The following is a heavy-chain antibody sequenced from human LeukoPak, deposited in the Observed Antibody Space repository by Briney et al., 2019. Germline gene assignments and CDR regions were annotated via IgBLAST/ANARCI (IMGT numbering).Heavy chain of an antibody. V-gene: IGHV3-33*01. CDR1: GFTFSSYG. CDR3: ARGMELVVVAATDFDY. J-gene: IGHJ4*02. Sequence: PGRSLRLSCAASGFTFSSYGMHWVRQAPGKGLEWVALIWYDGSNKYYADSVKGRFTISGDNSKNTLYLQMNSLRAEDTAVYYCARGMELVVVAATDFDYWGQGTLVNVSS. D-gene: IGHD2-15*01. CDR2: IWYDGSNK.